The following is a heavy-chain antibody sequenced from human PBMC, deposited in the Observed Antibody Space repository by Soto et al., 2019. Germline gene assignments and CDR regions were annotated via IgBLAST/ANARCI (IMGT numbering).Heavy chain of an antibody. D-gene: IGHD2-15*01. CDR3: ARASGYCSGNRCYSVRGYYYGMDV. CDR1: GGTSSSHV. CDR2: IIPFSGIV. V-gene: IGHV1-69*10. Sequence: GASVKVSCKASGGTSSSHVISWVRQAPGQGLEWMGGIIPFSGIVYYAQKLQGRVTITADKSTSTGYMVLRSLRSEDTAVYYCARASGYCSGNRCYSVRGYYYGMDVWGQGTTVTVSS. J-gene: IGHJ6*02.